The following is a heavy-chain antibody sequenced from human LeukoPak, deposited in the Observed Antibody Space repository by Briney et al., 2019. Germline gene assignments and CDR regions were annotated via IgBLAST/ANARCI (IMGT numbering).Heavy chain of an antibody. D-gene: IGHD4-11*01. J-gene: IGHJ4*02. CDR1: GYSSTSYW. CDR2: IDPSDSYT. CDR3: ARLSMSYINYGKLDY. V-gene: IGHV5-10-1*01. Sequence: GESLRISCKGSGYSSTSYWISWVRQMPGKGLEWMGRIDPSDSYTNYSPSFQGHVTISADKSISTAYLQWSSLKASDTAMYYCARLSMSYINYGKLDYWGQGTLVTVSS.